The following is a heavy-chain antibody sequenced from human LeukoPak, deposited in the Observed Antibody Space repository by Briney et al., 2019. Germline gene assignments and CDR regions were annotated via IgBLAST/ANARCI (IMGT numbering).Heavy chain of an antibody. CDR1: GYTFTGYY. Sequence: ASVKVSCKASGYTFTGYYMHWVRQAPGQGLEWMGWINPNSGGTNYAQKFRGRVTMTRDTSISTAYMELSRLRSDDTAVYYCAREDSSRGRNYFDYWGQGTLVTVSS. CDR2: INPNSGGT. D-gene: IGHD6-13*01. CDR3: AREDSSRGRNYFDY. J-gene: IGHJ4*02. V-gene: IGHV1-2*02.